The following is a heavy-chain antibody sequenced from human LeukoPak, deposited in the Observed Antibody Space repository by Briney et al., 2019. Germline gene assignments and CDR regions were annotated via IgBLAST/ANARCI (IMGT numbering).Heavy chain of an antibody. CDR2: INPSGGST. V-gene: IGHV1-46*01. CDR1: GYTFTSYY. Sequence: ASVKVSCKASGYTFTSYYMHWVRQAPRQGLEWMGIINPSGGSTSYAQKFQGRVTMTRDMSTSTVYMELSSLRSEDTAVYYCARDRPYYYDSSGYYPGYMDVWGKGTTVTVSS. D-gene: IGHD3-22*01. CDR3: ARDRPYYYDSSGYYPGYMDV. J-gene: IGHJ6*03.